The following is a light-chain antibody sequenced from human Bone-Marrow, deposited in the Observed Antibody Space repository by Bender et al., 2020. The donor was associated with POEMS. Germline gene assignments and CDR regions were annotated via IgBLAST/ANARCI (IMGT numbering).Light chain of an antibody. V-gene: IGLV2-14*03. CDR2: DVS. J-gene: IGLJ2*01. Sequence: QSALTQPASVSGSPGQSVTISCIGTSSDVGAYNYVSWYQQHPGKAPKLMIYDVSNRPSGVSNRFSGSKSGNTASLTISGLQAEDEADYYCSSYARSNILVFGGGTKLTVL. CDR1: SSDVGAYNY. CDR3: SSYARSNILV.